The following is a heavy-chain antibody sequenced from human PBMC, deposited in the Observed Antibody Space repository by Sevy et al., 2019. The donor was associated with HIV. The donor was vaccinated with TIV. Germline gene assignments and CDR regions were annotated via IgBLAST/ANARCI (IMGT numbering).Heavy chain of an antibody. CDR1: GGSISSYY. Sequence: SETLSLTCTVSGGSISSYYWSWIRQPPGKGLEWIGYIYYSGSTNYNPSLKSRVTISVDASKNQFSLKLRSVTAADTAVYYCAGDKLGYCSSTSCYAEGYFDYWGQGTLVTVSS. CDR3: AGDKLGYCSSTSCYAEGYFDY. J-gene: IGHJ4*02. D-gene: IGHD2-2*01. V-gene: IGHV4-59*01. CDR2: IYYSGST.